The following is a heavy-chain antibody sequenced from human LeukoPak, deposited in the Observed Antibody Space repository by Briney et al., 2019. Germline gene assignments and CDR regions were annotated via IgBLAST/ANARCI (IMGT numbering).Heavy chain of an antibody. CDR2: IYGADAA. CDR1: GFNVSSNY. J-gene: IGHJ4*02. V-gene: IGHV3-66*02. D-gene: IGHD6-13*01. CDR3: VTSTGQQFIPYDY. Sequence: GGSLRLSCAASGFNVSSNYMTWIRQAPGKGLEWVSLIYGADAAYYAESVRGRFMISRDNLKNTLFLQMDSLRVEDTAVYYCVTSTGQQFIPYDYWGQGTHVTVSS.